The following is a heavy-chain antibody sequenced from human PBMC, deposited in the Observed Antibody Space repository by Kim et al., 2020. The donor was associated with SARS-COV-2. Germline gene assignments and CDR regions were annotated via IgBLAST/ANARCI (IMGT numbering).Heavy chain of an antibody. CDR2: IYYSGNT. Sequence: SETLSLTCTVSGGSVSSGSYFWSWIRQPPGKGLEWIGYIYYSGNTNYNPSLKSRVTMSVDTSKNQFSLKLSSVTAADTAGYYCARASNDFWSGYPYYFDYWGHGTLVTVSS. CDR1: GGSVSSGSYF. V-gene: IGHV4-61*01. D-gene: IGHD3-3*01. J-gene: IGHJ4*01. CDR3: ARASNDFWSGYPYYFDY.